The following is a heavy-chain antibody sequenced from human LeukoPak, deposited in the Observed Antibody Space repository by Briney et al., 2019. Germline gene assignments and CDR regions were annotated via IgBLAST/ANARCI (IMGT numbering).Heavy chain of an antibody. V-gene: IGHV3-53*01. CDR3: AKDAPEYSSSWYWFDP. CDR1: GFTVSSNY. Sequence: GGSLRLSCAASGFTVSSNYMSWVRQAPGKGLEWVSVIYSGGSTYYADSVKGRFTISRDNSKNTLYLQMNSLRAEDTAVYYCAKDAPEYSSSWYWFDPWGQGTLVTVSS. D-gene: IGHD6-13*01. J-gene: IGHJ5*02. CDR2: IYSGGST.